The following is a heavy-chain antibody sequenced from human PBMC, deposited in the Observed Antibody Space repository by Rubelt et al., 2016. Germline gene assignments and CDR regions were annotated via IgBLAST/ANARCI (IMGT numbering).Heavy chain of an antibody. CDR3: ARDWVVVPAAIYGPKGIESDYYYYGMDV. CDR1: GYTFTSYG. V-gene: IGHV1-2*02. D-gene: IGHD2-2*02. Sequence: ASGYTFTSYGISWVRQAPGQGLEWMGWINPNSGGTNYAQKFQGRVTMTRDTSISTAYMELSSLRSEDTAVYYCARDWVVVPAAIYGPKGIESDYYYYGMDVWGQGTTVTVSS. CDR2: INPNSGGT. J-gene: IGHJ6*02.